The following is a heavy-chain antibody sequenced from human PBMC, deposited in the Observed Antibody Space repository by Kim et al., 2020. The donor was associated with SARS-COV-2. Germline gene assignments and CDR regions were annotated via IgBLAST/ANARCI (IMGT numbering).Heavy chain of an antibody. V-gene: IGHV3-33*01. J-gene: IGHJ6*03. D-gene: IGHD4-17*01. CDR3: ARDRYGARYYYMDV. CDR2: IWYDGINK. Sequence: GGSLRLSCAASGFTFSSYGMHWVRQAPGKGLECVAVIWYDGINKYYADSVKGRFTISRDNSKNTLYLQMNSLRAEDTAVYYCARDRYGARYYYMDVWGKGTTVTVSS. CDR1: GFTFSSYG.